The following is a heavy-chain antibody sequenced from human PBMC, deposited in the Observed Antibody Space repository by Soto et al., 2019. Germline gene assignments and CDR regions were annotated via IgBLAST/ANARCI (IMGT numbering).Heavy chain of an antibody. D-gene: IGHD1-26*01. CDR1: GASIRSFF. J-gene: IGHJ6*02. Sequence: SETLSLTCTVSGASIRSFFWTWIRQPPGRGLEWIGNIYYSVSTNYNPPLKNRVTMSVDTSKNQFSLMLTSVTAADTAVYYCARPSGSYSYYYGMDVWGQGTTVTVSS. V-gene: IGHV4-59*01. CDR2: IYYSVST. CDR3: ARPSGSYSYYYGMDV.